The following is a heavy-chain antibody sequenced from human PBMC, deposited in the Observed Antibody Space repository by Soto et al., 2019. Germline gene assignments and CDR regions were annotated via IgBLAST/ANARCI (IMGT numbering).Heavy chain of an antibody. CDR3: ARDFYGGFSYGPGDN. Sequence: GGSLRLSCVASGFTFWCDWMSWVRQAPGKGLEWVANIKQDGSAKQYLDSVRGRFTTSRDNSKNSVYLQMNSLRAEDTALYYCARDFYGGFSYGPGDNWGQGTLVTVSS. V-gene: IGHV3-7*01. J-gene: IGHJ4*02. CDR1: GFTFWCDW. D-gene: IGHD2-15*01. CDR2: IKQDGSAK.